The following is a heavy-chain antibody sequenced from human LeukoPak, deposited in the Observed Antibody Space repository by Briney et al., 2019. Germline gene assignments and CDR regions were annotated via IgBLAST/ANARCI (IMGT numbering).Heavy chain of an antibody. D-gene: IGHD2-15*01. Sequence: PGGSLRLSCAASGFTFSSYAMSWVRQAPGKGLEWVSTFSGTSGRTYYADSVKGRFTISRDNSKNTLYLQMNSLRAEDTAVYYCAKRGYCSGGTCLPYFDYWGQGTLVTVSS. J-gene: IGHJ4*02. CDR1: GFTFSSYA. CDR2: FSGTSGRT. V-gene: IGHV3-23*01. CDR3: AKRGYCSGGTCLPYFDY.